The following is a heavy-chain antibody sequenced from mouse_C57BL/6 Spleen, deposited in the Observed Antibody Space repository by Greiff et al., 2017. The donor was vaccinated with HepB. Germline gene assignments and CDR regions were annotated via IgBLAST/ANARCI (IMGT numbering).Heavy chain of an antibody. CDR3: ARREDGNYPFAY. D-gene: IGHD2-1*01. CDR1: GYTFTSYW. Sequence: VKLQQPGAELVRPGTSVKLSCKASGYTFTSYWMHWVKQRPGQGLEWIGVIDPSDSYTNYNQKFKGKATLTVDTSSSTAYMQLSSLTSEDSAVYYCARREDGNYPFAYWGQGTLVTVSA. V-gene: IGHV1-59*01. CDR2: IDPSDSYT. J-gene: IGHJ3*01.